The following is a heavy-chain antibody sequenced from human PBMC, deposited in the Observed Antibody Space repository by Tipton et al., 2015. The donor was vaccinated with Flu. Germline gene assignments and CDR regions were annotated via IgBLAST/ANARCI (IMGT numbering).Heavy chain of an antibody. CDR1: GFTFSSYG. J-gene: IGHJ4*02. D-gene: IGHD4-23*01. CDR2: IRYDGSNK. V-gene: IGHV3-30*02. Sequence: GSLRLSCAASGFTFSSYGMHWVRQAPGKGLEWVAFIRYDGSNKYYADSVTGRFTISRDNSKNTLYLQMNSLRAEDKAVYYCPKVSATVALGDYWDQGTLVTVPS. CDR3: PKVSATVALGDY.